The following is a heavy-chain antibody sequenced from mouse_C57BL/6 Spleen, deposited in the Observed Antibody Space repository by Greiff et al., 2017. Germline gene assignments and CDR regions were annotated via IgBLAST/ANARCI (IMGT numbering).Heavy chain of an antibody. V-gene: IGHV5-17*01. CDR1: GFTFSDYG. J-gene: IGHJ1*03. Sequence: EVLLVESGGGLVKPGGSLKLSCAASGFTFSDYGMHWVRQAPEKGLEWVAYISSGSSTIYYADTVKGRFTISRDNAKNTLFLQMTSLRSEDTAMYYCARDLGSSYDWYFDVWGTGTTVTVSS. CDR3: ARDLGSSYDWYFDV. CDR2: ISSGSSTI. D-gene: IGHD1-1*01.